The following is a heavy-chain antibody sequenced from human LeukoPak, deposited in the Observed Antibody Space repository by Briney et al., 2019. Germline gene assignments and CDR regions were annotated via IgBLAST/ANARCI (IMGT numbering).Heavy chain of an antibody. Sequence: PGGSLRLSCATSGFTFSNFWMRWVGQAPGRGREGVANIHPEGNEKYHVESVKGRSTISRDNTRDLLFLQMNGLRVEDTAVYYCARGDDFSGDHWGQGTLVTVSS. CDR2: IHPEGNEK. J-gene: IGHJ4*02. CDR3: ARGDDFSGDH. V-gene: IGHV3-7*04. D-gene: IGHD1-1*01. CDR1: GFTFSNFW.